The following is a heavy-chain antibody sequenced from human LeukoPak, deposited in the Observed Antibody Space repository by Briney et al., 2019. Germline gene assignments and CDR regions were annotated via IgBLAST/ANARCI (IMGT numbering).Heavy chain of an antibody. V-gene: IGHV3-21*01. D-gene: IGHD4-17*01. Sequence: GGSLRLSCAASGFTFSSYSMNWVRQAPGKGLEWVSSISSSSSYIYYADSVKGRFTISRDNAKNSLYLHMNSLRAEDTAVYYCARDLDYGDYAFDYWGQGTLVTVSS. CDR2: ISSSSSYI. J-gene: IGHJ4*02. CDR3: ARDLDYGDYAFDY. CDR1: GFTFSSYS.